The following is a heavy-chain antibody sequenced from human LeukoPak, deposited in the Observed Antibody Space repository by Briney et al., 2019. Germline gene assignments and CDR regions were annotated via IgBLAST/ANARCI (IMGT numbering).Heavy chain of an antibody. CDR3: TRGNAN. V-gene: IGHV4-59*01. J-gene: IGHJ4*02. CDR1: GGSISSYY. Sequence: SETLSLTCTVSGGSISSYYWSWIRQPPGKGLEWIGHIDYSGSTNYNPSLKSRVTISVDTSKNQFFLKLSSVTAADTALYYCTRGNANWGQGTLVTVSS. CDR2: IDYSGST.